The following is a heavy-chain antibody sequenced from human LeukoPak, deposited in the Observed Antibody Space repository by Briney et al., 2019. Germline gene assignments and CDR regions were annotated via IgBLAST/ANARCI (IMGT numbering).Heavy chain of an antibody. Sequence: GGSLRLSCAASGFTFSSYGMHWVRQAPGKGLEWVAVISYDGSNKYYADSVKGRFTISRDNSRNTLYLQMNSLRVEDTAVYYCARVGLRESGYIDYWGQGTLITVSS. V-gene: IGHV3-30*03. J-gene: IGHJ4*02. D-gene: IGHD3-16*01. CDR3: ARVGLRESGYIDY. CDR1: GFTFSSYG. CDR2: ISYDGSNK.